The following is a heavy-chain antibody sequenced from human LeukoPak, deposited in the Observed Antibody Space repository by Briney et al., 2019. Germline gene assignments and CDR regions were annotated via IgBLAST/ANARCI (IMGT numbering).Heavy chain of an antibody. CDR3: ARGILTGLDYFDY. CDR1: GDSISSYY. CDR2: IFYSGST. J-gene: IGHJ4*02. V-gene: IGHV4-59*01. D-gene: IGHD3-9*01. Sequence: SETLSLTCTVSGDSISSYYWSWIRQPPGKGLEWIGYIFYSGSTNCNPSLKSRVTISIDTSKNQFSLKLNSVTAAGTAVYYCARGILTGLDYFDYWGQGTLVTVSS.